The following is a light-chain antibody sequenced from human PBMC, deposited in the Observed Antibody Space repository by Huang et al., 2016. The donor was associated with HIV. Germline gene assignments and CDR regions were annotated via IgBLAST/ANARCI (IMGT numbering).Light chain of an antibody. V-gene: IGKV3-20*01. CDR1: QSVSSSF. Sequence: EIVLTQSPGTLYLSPGERATLSCRDSQSVSSSFLAWYQQKRGQAPRLLIHGAYDRATGVPDRFSGRGSGTDFSLTISRLEPEDFAVYYCQQYGSSPITFAQGTRLEMK. CDR3: QQYGSSPIT. J-gene: IGKJ5*01. CDR2: GAY.